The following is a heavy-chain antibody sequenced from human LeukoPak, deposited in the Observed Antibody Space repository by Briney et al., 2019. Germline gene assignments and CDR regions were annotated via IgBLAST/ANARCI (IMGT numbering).Heavy chain of an antibody. Sequence: GGSLRLSCAASGFTFSSYAMSWVRQAPGKGLDWVSAISGSGGTTYYADSVKGRFTISRDSSKNTLYLQMHSLRAEDTAVYCCAKGFGSAAAGNPFDYWGQGTLVTVSS. CDR3: AKGFGSAAAGNPFDY. D-gene: IGHD6-13*01. V-gene: IGHV3-23*01. J-gene: IGHJ4*02. CDR1: GFTFSSYA. CDR2: ISGSGGTT.